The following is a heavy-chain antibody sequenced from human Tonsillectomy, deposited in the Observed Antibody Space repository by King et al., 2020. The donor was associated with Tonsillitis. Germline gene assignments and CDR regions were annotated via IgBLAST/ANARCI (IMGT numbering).Heavy chain of an antibody. CDR3: ARDFWTGDVVVVAAMDV. CDR2: RKQDGSGK. CDR1: VFHFRSYW. D-gene: IGHD2-15*01. J-gene: IGHJ6*04. Sequence: DVQLVESGGDLVQPGGSLRLSCAASVFHFRSYWMSWVRQAPGKGLEWVANRKQDGSGKNYVDSVKGRFTISRDNARNSLYLQMNSLRAEDTAVYYCARDFWTGDVVVVAAMDVWGKGTTVTVSS. V-gene: IGHV3-7*01.